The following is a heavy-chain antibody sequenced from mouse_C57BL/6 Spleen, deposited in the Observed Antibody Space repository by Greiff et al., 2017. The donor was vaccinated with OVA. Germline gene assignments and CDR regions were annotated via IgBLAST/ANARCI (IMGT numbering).Heavy chain of an antibody. CDR1: GYTFTTYW. CDR3: ARGVYDYDYAMDY. D-gene: IGHD2-4*01. V-gene: IGHV1-64*01. CDR2: IHPNSGST. Sequence: QVQLQQPGAELVQPGASVKLSCKASGYTFTTYWMHWVKQRPGQGLEWIGMIHPNSGSTKYNEKFKSKATLTVDKSSSTAYMQLSSLTSEDSAVYSCARGVYDYDYAMDYWGQGTSVTVSS. J-gene: IGHJ4*01.